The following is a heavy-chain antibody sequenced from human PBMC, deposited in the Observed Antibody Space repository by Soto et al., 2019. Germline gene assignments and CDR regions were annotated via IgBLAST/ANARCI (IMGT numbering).Heavy chain of an antibody. J-gene: IGHJ3*02. D-gene: IGHD2-21*02. V-gene: IGHV4-31*03. Sequence: SETLSLTCTVSGGSISSGGYYWSWIRQHPGKGMEWIGYIYYSGSTYYNPSFKSRVTISVDTSKNQFSLKLSSVTAADTAVYYCALRANCGGDCYSAVDAFDIWGQGAMVTVS. CDR2: IYYSGST. CDR3: ALRANCGGDCYSAVDAFDI. CDR1: GGSISSGGYY.